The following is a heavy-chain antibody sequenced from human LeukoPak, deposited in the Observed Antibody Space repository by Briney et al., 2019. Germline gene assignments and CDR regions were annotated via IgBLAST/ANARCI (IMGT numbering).Heavy chain of an antibody. V-gene: IGHV3-15*01. Sequence: GGSLRLSCAASGFTFSNAWMSWVRQAPGKGLEWVGRIKSKTDGGTTDYAAPVKGRFTISRDDSKNTLYLQMNSLKTEDTAVYYCTTAPYYYDSSGYRDYWGQGTLVTVSS. CDR3: TTAPYYYDSSGYRDY. CDR1: GFTFSNAW. J-gene: IGHJ4*02. CDR2: IKSKTDGGTT. D-gene: IGHD3-22*01.